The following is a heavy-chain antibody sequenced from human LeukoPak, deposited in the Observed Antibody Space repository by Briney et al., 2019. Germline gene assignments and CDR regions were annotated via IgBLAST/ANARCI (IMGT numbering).Heavy chain of an antibody. J-gene: IGHJ4*02. V-gene: IGHV3-30*18. CDR2: ISNDGSKK. CDR3: AKDRYSYAFEYSDS. D-gene: IGHD5-18*01. Sequence: GGSLRLSCAASGFTFSSYGMHWVRQAPGKGLDWVAVISNDGSKKYYADSVKGRFTISRDNSKNTLSLQASSLRTEDTAVYYCAKDRYSYAFEYSDSWGQGTLVTVSS. CDR1: GFTFSSYG.